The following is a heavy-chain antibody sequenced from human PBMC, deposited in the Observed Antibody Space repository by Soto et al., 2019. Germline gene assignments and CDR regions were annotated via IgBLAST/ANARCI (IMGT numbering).Heavy chain of an antibody. V-gene: IGHV1-58*01. CDR2: IVVGSGNT. CDR3: AADWGIAAAGTSGAFDI. D-gene: IGHD6-13*01. J-gene: IGHJ3*02. Sequence: QMQLVQSGPEVKKPGTSVKVSCKASGFTFTSSAVQWVRQARGQRLEWIGWIVVGSGNTNYAQKFQERVTITRDMSTSTAYMELSSLRSEDTAVYYCAADWGIAAAGTSGAFDIWGQGTMVPVPS. CDR1: GFTFTSSA.